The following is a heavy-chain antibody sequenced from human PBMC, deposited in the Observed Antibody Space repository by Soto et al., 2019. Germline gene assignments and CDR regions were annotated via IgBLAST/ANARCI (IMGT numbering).Heavy chain of an antibody. CDR3: ASQGYSYGLDYYYYYYMDV. V-gene: IGHV1-8*01. Sequence: ASVKVSCKASGYTFTSYDTNWVRQATGQGLEWMGWMNPNSGNTGYAQKFQGRVTMTRNTSISTAYMELSSLRSEDTAVYYCASQGYSYGLDYYYYYYMDVWGKGTTVTVSS. CDR1: GYTFTSYD. D-gene: IGHD5-18*01. CDR2: MNPNSGNT. J-gene: IGHJ6*03.